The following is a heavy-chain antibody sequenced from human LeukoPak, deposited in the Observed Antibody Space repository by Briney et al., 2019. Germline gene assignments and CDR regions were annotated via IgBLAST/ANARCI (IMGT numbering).Heavy chain of an antibody. CDR1: GGSISSGGYS. D-gene: IGHD6-19*01. CDR3: ARGIAVAGTPYYGMDV. CDR2: IYHSGST. V-gene: IGHV4-30-2*01. J-gene: IGHJ6*02. Sequence: SETLSLTCAVSGGSISSGGYSWSWIRQPPGKGLEWIGYIYHSGSTYYHPSLKSRVTISVDRPKNQFSLKLSSVTAADTAVYYCARGIAVAGTPYYGMDVWGQGTTVTVSS.